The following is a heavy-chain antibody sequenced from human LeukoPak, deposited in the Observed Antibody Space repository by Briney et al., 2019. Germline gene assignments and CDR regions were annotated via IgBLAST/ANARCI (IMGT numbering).Heavy chain of an antibody. V-gene: IGHV4-59*01. D-gene: IGHD3-10*01. CDR1: GGSISSYY. CDR2: IYYSGST. CDR3: ARETGRYFDY. J-gene: IGHJ4*02. Sequence: SETLSLTCTVSGGSISSYYWSWIRQPPGKGLEWIGYIYYSGSTNCNPSLKSRVTISVDTSKNQFSLKLSSVTAADTAVYYCARETGRYFDYWGQGTLVTVSS.